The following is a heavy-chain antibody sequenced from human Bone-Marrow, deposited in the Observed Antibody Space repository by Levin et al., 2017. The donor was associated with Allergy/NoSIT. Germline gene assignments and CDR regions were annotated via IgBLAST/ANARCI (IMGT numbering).Heavy chain of an antibody. CDR3: AKERGTTTHFDY. V-gene: IGHV3-30*18. D-gene: IGHD4-11*01. Sequence: SRGSLRLSCAASGFTFSSYGMHWVRQAPGKGLEWVAVISHDGTGKNYADSVKGRFTISRDNSKSTLDLQMNSLRAEDTAVYYCAKERGTTTHFDYWGQGTLVTVSS. CDR1: GFTFSSYG. CDR2: ISHDGTGK. J-gene: IGHJ4*02.